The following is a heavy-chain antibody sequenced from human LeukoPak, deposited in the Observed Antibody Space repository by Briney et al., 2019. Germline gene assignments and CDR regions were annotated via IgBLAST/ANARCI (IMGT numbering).Heavy chain of an antibody. D-gene: IGHD5-12*01. J-gene: IGHJ4*02. CDR1: GYSFSNYD. CDR3: ATTPEWATIPFGLDY. CDR2: INPNFGGT. V-gene: IGHV1-2*02. Sequence: ASVKVSCKASGYSFSNYDMHWVRQAPGQGLEWMGWINPNFGGTNYARKFQGRVTMTRDTSISTVYMELSRLRSDDTAVYYCATTPEWATIPFGLDYWGQGSLVTVSS.